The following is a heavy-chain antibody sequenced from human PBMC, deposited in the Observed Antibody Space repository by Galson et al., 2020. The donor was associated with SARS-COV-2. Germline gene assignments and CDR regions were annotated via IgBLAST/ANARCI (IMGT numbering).Heavy chain of an antibody. J-gene: IGHJ6*02. CDR2: IYYRGST. D-gene: IGHD6-13*01. CDR1: GGSISSYY. CDR3: ARERYSSSWDYYGMDV. Sequence: SETLSLTCTVSGGSISSYYWSWIRQPPGKGLEWIGNIYYRGSTNYNPSLKCRVTISVDTSKNHFSLKVSSVTAADTAVYYCARERYSSSWDYYGMDVWGQGTTVTVSS. V-gene: IGHV4-59*01.